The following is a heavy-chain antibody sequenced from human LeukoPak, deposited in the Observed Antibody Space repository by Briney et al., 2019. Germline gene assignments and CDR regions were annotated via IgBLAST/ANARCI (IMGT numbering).Heavy chain of an antibody. J-gene: IGHJ6*02. V-gene: IGHV5-51*01. D-gene: IGHD4-11*01. CDR1: GYSFTSYW. CDR2: IYPGDSDT. CDR3: ATYSNPYYYYYYGMDV. Sequence: GESLKISCKGSGYSFTSYWIGWVRQIPGRGLEWMGIIYPGDSDTRYSPSFQGQVTISADKSISTAYLQWSSLKASDTAMYYCATYSNPYYYYYYGMDVWGQGTTVTVSS.